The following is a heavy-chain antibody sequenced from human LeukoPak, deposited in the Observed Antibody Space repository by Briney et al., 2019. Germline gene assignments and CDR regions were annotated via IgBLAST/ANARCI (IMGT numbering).Heavy chain of an antibody. V-gene: IGHV3-48*03. J-gene: IGHJ6*03. Sequence: GGSLRLSCAASGFTFSSYEMNWVRQAPGKGLEWVSYISSSGSTIYYADSVKGRFTIYRDNAKNSLYLQMNSLRAEDTAVYYCARGTWATLYYYYMDVWGKGTTVTVSS. D-gene: IGHD5-24*01. CDR1: GFTFSSYE. CDR3: ARGTWATLYYYYMDV. CDR2: ISSSGSTI.